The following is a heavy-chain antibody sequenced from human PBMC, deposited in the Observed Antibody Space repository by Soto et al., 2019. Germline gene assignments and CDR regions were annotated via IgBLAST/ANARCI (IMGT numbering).Heavy chain of an antibody. D-gene: IGHD3-22*01. CDR1: GDSVSSDSAA. CDR3: ERDNSPYDTTGKPRLAP. J-gene: IGHJ5*02. V-gene: IGHV6-1*01. Sequence: SQTLSLTCAISGDSVSSDSAALTWIRQSPSRGLEWLGRTYYKSKWFHDYAFSVKGRITINADPSKNQVSLQLNSVTPEDTAVNFCERDNSPYDTTGKPRLAPWARGTQVTVSS. CDR2: TYYKSKWFH.